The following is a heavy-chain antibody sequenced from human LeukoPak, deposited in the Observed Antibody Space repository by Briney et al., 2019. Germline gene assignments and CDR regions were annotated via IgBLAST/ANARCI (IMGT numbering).Heavy chain of an antibody. V-gene: IGHV3-7*01. J-gene: IGHJ4*02. CDR3: ARDALGYSYAIDY. CDR2: IKQDGSEK. D-gene: IGHD5-18*01. CDR1: GFTFSSYW. Sequence: PGGSLRLSCAASGFTFSSYWMSWVRQAPGKGLEWVANIKQDGSEKYYVDSVKGRFTISRDNAKNSLFLQMNSLRAEDTSVYYCARDALGYSYAIDYWGQGTLVTVSS.